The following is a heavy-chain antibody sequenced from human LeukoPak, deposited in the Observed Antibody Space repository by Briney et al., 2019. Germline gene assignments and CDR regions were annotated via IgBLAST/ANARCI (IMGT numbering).Heavy chain of an antibody. V-gene: IGHV3-30*02. J-gene: IGHJ4*02. CDR1: GFTFRSYG. D-gene: IGHD6-13*01. CDR3: AKDRPPGIAAARGMDY. CDR2: IRYDGSNK. Sequence: GGSLRLSCAASGFTFRSYGMHWVRQAPGKGLEWVAFIRYDGSNKYYADSVKGRFTISRDNSKNTLYLQMYSLRAEDTAVYYCAKDRPPGIAAARGMDYWGQGTLVTVSS.